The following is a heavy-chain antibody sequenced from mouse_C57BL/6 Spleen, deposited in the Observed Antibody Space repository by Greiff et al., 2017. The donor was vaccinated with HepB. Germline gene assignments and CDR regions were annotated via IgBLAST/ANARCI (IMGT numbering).Heavy chain of an antibody. V-gene: IGHV1-18*01. CDR3: ARRAGSFAY. CDR1: GYTFTDYN. CDR2: INPNNGGT. J-gene: IGHJ3*01. Sequence: LVESGASVKIPCKASGYTFTDYNMDWVKQSHGKSLEWIGDINPNNGGTIYNQKFKGKATLTVDKSSSTAYMELRSLTSEDTAVYYCARRAGSFAYWGQGTLVTVSA. D-gene: IGHD3-2*02.